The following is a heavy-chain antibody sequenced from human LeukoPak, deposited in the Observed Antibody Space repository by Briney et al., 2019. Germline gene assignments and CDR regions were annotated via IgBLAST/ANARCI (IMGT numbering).Heavy chain of an antibody. CDR3: AKKRWLTAYYFDY. Sequence: GGSLRLSCAASGFTFSSYTMSWVRQAPGKGLEWVSVISGSGGSTYYADSVKGRFTISRDNSKNTLYLQMNSLRAEDTAVYYCAKKRWLTAYYFDYWGQGTLVTVSS. CDR2: ISGSGGST. CDR1: GFTFSSYT. D-gene: IGHD4/OR15-4a*01. V-gene: IGHV3-23*01. J-gene: IGHJ4*02.